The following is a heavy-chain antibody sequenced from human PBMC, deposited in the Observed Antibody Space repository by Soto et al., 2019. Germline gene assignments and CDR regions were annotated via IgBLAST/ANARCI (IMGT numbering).Heavy chain of an antibody. CDR2: IYYRGST. Sequence: QVQLQESGPGLVKPSQTLSLTCTVSGGSISSGGYYWSWIRQHPGKGLEWIGDIYYRGSTYYNPTCKSRVTISVDTSKNHCSLKLSSVTAADTAVYYCARWTTVTNNWFDPWGQGTLVTVSS. CDR3: ARWTTVTNNWFDP. J-gene: IGHJ5*02. CDR1: GGSISSGGYY. V-gene: IGHV4-31*03. D-gene: IGHD4-4*01.